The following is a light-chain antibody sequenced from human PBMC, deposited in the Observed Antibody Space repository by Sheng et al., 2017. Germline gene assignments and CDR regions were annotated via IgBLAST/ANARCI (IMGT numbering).Light chain of an antibody. Sequence: SYELTQPPSVSVSPGQTASITCSGDKLGDKYVSWYQQKPGQSPLLVIFQDSKRPPGIPERFSGSNSGPTATLTISGTQSMDEADYYCLAWDSNTGVFGAGTKVTVL. V-gene: IGLV3-1*01. CDR3: LAWDSNTGV. J-gene: IGLJ1*01. CDR2: QDS. CDR1: KLGDKY.